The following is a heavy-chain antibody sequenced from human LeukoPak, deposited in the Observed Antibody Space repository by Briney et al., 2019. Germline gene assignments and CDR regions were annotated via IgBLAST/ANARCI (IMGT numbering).Heavy chain of an antibody. V-gene: IGHV4-59*12. CDR1: GGSNTNYY. J-gene: IGHJ4*02. CDR2: SYYNGNT. D-gene: IGHD4-17*01. CDR3: ARRGKATVTTNSFDY. Sequence: SETLSLTCTVSGGSNTNYYWSWLRQPPGKGLQWIGFSYYNGNTNYNPSLKSRVTIFVDMSKNQFSLKLSTLTAADTAVYYCARRGKATVTTNSFDYWGRGTLVTVSS.